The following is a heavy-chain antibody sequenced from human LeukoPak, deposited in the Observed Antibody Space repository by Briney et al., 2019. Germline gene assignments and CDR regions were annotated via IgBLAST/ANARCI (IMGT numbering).Heavy chain of an antibody. D-gene: IGHD3-3*01. CDR1: GFTFSSYA. CDR3: ASDFRVEYYDFWSGNSYYMDV. V-gene: IGHV3-30-3*01. Sequence: PGGSLRLSCAASGFTFSSYAMHWVRQAPGKGLEWVAVISYDGSNKYYADSVKGRFTISRDNSKNTLYLQMNSLRAEDTAVYYCASDFRVEYYDFWSGNSYYMDVWGKGTTVTVSS. CDR2: ISYDGSNK. J-gene: IGHJ6*03.